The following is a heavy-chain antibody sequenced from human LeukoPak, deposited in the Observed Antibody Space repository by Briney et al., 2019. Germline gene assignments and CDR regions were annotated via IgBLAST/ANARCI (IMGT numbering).Heavy chain of an antibody. CDR2: IYPGDSDT. D-gene: IGHD4-17*01. Sequence: GESLKISCKVSGYSFTTYWIGWVRQMPGKGLEWMGIIYPGDSDTRYSPSFQGQVTISIDKSISTAYLQWSNLKASDTAMYYCARRSDPGFGDYDYWGQGTLVTVSS. V-gene: IGHV5-51*01. J-gene: IGHJ4*02. CDR1: GYSFTTYW. CDR3: ARRSDPGFGDYDY.